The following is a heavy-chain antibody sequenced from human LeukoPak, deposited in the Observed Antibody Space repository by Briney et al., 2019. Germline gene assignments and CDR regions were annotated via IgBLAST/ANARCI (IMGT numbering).Heavy chain of an antibody. V-gene: IGHV4-39*07. CDR1: GGSISSSSYY. CDR3: AREAANSGSYFDY. Sequence: SETLSLTCTVSGGSISSSSYYWGWIRQPPGKGLEWIGSIYYSGSTNYNPSLKSRVTISVDTSKNQFSLKLSSVTAADTAVYYCAREAANSGSYFDYWGQGTLVTVSS. J-gene: IGHJ4*02. D-gene: IGHD1-26*01. CDR2: IYYSGST.